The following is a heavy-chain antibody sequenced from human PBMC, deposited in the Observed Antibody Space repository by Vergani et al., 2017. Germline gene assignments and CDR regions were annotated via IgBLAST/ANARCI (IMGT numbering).Heavy chain of an antibody. CDR3: AREGISADYQSSGWWGNGYYYYYMDV. V-gene: IGHV3-21*01. CDR1: GFTFSSYS. Sequence: EVQLVESGGGLVQPGRSLRLSCAASGFTFSSYSMNWVRQAPGKGLEWVSSISSSSSYIYYADSVKGRFTISRDNAKNSLYLQMNSLRAEDTAVYYCAREGISADYQSSGWWGNGYYYYYMDVWGKGTTVTVSS. J-gene: IGHJ6*03. CDR2: ISSSSSYI. D-gene: IGHD6-19*01.